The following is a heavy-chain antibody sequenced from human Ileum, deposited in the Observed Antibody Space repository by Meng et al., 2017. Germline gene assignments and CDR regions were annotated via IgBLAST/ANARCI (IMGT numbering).Heavy chain of an antibody. Sequence: GGSLRLSCAASGFTFTSYSMHWFRQAPGKGPVWVSRITYDDTDALYADSVKGRFTVSRDNAKNTLYLQMNSLRAEDTAVYYCARDRPGGPAFWGQGTLVTVSS. D-gene: IGHD3-16*01. J-gene: IGHJ4*02. CDR2: ITYDDTDA. V-gene: IGHV3-74*01. CDR1: GFTFTSYS. CDR3: ARDRPGGPAF.